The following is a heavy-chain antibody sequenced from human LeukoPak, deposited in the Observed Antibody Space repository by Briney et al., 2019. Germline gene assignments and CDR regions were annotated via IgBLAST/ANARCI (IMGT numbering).Heavy chain of an antibody. CDR1: GYTFTGYY. CDR3: ARGTLGFYYYD. D-gene: IGHD3-10*01. J-gene: IGHJ4*02. CDR2: IIPIFGTA. Sequence: SVKASCKAAGYTFTGYYMFWVRQAPGQGLEWMGGIIPIFGTANYAQKFQGRVTITTDESTSTAYMELSSLRSEDTAVYYCARGTLGFYYYDWGQGTLVTVSS. V-gene: IGHV1-69*05.